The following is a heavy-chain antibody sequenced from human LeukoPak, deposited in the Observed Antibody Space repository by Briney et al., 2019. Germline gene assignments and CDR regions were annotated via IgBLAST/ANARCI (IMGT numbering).Heavy chain of an antibody. CDR3: VRDRGTYRSIDY. J-gene: IGHJ4*02. V-gene: IGHV3-21*04. CDR2: ISYTGTYI. CDR1: AFSLNAYN. Sequence: PGGSLRLSWAASAFSLNAYNMSWVRQAPGKGLEWVSSISYTGTYIYYAASVKGQFTISRDKAQDTLYLQMNSLRAEDTAIYYCVRDRGTYRSIDYWGQGTLVTVSS. D-gene: IGHD1-26*01.